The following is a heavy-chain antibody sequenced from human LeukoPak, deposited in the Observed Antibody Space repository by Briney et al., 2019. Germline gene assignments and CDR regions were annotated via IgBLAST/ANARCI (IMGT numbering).Heavy chain of an antibody. CDR2: ISGSGGST. CDR3: ARSPTVMSRGYYDFWSGYYPDY. J-gene: IGHJ4*02. V-gene: IGHV3-23*01. CDR1: GFTFSSYA. Sequence: PGGSLRLSCAASGFTFSSYAMSWVRQAPGKGLEWVSAISGSGGSTYYADSVKGRFTISRDNSKNTLYLQMNSLRAEDTAVYYCARSPTVMSRGYYDFWSGYYPDYWGQGTLVTVSS. D-gene: IGHD3-3*01.